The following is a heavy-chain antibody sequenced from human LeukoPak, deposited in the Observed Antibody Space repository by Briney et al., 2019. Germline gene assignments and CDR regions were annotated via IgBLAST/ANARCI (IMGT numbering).Heavy chain of an antibody. J-gene: IGHJ4*02. Sequence: GGSLRLSCAASGFTFSSYGMHWVRQAPGKGLEWVAVISYDGGNKYYADSVKGRFTISRDNSKNTLYLQMNSLRAEDTAVYYCAKERSYYDSSGYLDYWGQGTLVTVSS. CDR1: GFTFSSYG. CDR2: ISYDGGNK. CDR3: AKERSYYDSSGYLDY. V-gene: IGHV3-30*18. D-gene: IGHD3-22*01.